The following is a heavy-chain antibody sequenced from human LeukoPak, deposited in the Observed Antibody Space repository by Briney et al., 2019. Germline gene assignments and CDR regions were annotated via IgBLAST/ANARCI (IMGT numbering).Heavy chain of an antibody. CDR3: ASRGDPRSSGYYHATNYYGMDV. CDR1: GGSFSGYY. V-gene: IGHV4-34*01. J-gene: IGHJ6*02. CDR2: INHSGST. D-gene: IGHD3-22*01. Sequence: SETLSLTCAVYGGSFSGYYWSWIRQPPGKGLEWIGEINHSGSTNYNPSLKSRVTISVDTSKNQFSLKLRSVTAADTAVYYCASRGDPRSSGYYHATNYYGMDVWGQGTTVTVSS.